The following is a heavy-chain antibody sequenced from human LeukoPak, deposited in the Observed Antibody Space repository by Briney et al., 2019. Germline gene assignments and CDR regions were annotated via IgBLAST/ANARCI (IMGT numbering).Heavy chain of an antibody. V-gene: IGHV4-34*01. J-gene: IGHJ4*02. CDR3: ARRIHYYDSSGYYYGEAIRFDY. CDR2: INHSGST. CDR1: GGSFSGYY. Sequence: SETLSLTCAVYGGSFSGYYWSWIRQPPGKGLEWIGEINHSGSTNYNPSLKSRVTISVDTSKNQFSLKLSSVTAADTAVYYCARRIHYYDSSGYYYGEAIRFDYWGQGTLVTVSS. D-gene: IGHD3-22*01.